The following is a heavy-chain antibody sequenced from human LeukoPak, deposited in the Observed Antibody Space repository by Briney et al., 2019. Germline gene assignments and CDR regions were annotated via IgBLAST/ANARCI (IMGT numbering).Heavy chain of an antibody. CDR3: ARDNTISGHYEVGY. CDR1: GFTFSSYG. Sequence: GGSLRLSCAASGFTFSSYGMHWVRQAPGMGLECVSVISNHGTTYYADSVKGRFSISRDNSKNTVLLQMNSLRAEDTAVYYCARDNTISGHYEVGYWGQGTLVTVSS. V-gene: IGHV3-53*01. J-gene: IGHJ4*02. D-gene: IGHD3-3*01. CDR2: ISNHGTT.